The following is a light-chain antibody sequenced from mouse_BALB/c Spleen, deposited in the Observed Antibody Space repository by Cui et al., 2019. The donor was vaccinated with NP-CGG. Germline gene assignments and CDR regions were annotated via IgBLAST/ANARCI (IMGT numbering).Light chain of an antibody. V-gene: IGLV1*01. CDR1: TGAVTTSNY. J-gene: IGLJ1*01. CDR2: GTN. Sequence: QAVVTQEFALTTSPGETVPLTCRSSTGAVTTSNYANWVQEKPDHLFTGLIGGTNNRAPGVPARFSGSLIGDKAALTITGAQTEDKAIYFCALWYSNHWVFGGGTKLTVL. CDR3: ALWYSNHWV.